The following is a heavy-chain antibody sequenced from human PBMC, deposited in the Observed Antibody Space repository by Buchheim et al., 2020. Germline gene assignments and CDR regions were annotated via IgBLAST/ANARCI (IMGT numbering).Heavy chain of an antibody. J-gene: IGHJ6*02. V-gene: IGHV1-8*01. CDR2: MNPNSGNT. D-gene: IGHD1-7*01. Sequence: QVQLVQSGAEVKKPGASVKVSCKASGYTFTSYDINWVRQATGQGLEWMGWMNPNSGNTGYAQKFQGRVTMTRNTPISTAYMELSSLRSEDTAVYYCARSSTVTGTFGYYYYGMDVWGQGTT. CDR3: ARSSTVTGTFGYYYYGMDV. CDR1: GYTFTSYD.